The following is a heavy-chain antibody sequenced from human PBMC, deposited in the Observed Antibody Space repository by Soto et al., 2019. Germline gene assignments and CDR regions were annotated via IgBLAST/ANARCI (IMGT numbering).Heavy chain of an antibody. D-gene: IGHD1-1*01. CDR1: GGSIRSSNYY. V-gene: IGHV4-39*01. Sequence: SETLSLTCTFSGGSIRSSNYYCAWFRQPPGKGLEWIANIYYSGDTYFHPSLRSRLTVSVDTSKNQFSLKLSSLTAADTAMYYCASLQVHGNFEYWGQGTLVSVSS. CDR3: ASLQVHGNFEY. J-gene: IGHJ4*02. CDR2: IYYSGDT.